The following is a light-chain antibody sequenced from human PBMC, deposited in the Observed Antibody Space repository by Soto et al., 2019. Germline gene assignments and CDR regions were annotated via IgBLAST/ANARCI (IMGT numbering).Light chain of an antibody. CDR2: EVR. Sequence: QSALTQPASVSGAPGRSITISCTGKSSDVGAYDFVSWYQQHPDKAPKLMIYEVRNRPSGVSNRFSGSKSVNTATLTISGLQAEDEADYYCSSYTTSSTRVFGTGTKVTVL. CDR1: SSDVGAYDF. J-gene: IGLJ1*01. V-gene: IGLV2-14*03. CDR3: SSYTTSSTRV.